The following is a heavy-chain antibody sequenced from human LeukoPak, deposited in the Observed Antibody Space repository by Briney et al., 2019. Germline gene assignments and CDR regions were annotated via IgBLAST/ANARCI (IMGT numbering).Heavy chain of an antibody. CDR3: ARMIPPWRWYYDSSGSIDY. D-gene: IGHD3-22*01. CDR1: GGSFSGDY. CDR2: INHSGST. Sequence: SETLSLTCAVYGGSFSGDYWSWIRQPPGKGLEWIGEINHSGSTNYNPSLKSRVTISVDTSKNQFSLKLSSVTAADTAVYYCARMIPPWRWYYDSSGSIDYWGQGTLVTVSS. V-gene: IGHV4-34*01. J-gene: IGHJ4*02.